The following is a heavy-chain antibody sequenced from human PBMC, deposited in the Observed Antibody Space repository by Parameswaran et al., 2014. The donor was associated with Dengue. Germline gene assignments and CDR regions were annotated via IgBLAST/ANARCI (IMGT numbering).Heavy chain of an antibody. Sequence: SETLSLTCTVSGGSISSGGYYWSWIRQHPGKGLEWIGYIYYSGSTYYNPSLKSRVTISVDTSKNQFSLKLSSVTAADTAVYYCARARPYYYYYMDVWGKGTTVTVSS. CDR1: GGSISSGGYY. D-gene: IGHD6-6*01. CDR2: IYYSGST. V-gene: IGHV4-31*03. CDR3: ARARPYYYYYMDV. J-gene: IGHJ6*03.